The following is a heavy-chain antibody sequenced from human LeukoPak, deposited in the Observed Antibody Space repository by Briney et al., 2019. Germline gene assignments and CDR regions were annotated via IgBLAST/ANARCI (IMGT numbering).Heavy chain of an antibody. D-gene: IGHD2-15*01. CDR2: MHYSGST. Sequence: KPSETLSLTCTVSGGSIRGYYWTWIRQPPGKRLEWIGSMHYSGSTNYNPSLKSRVTISVDTSKNQFSLKLSSVTAADTAVYYCALVAATPDYYGMDVWGQGTTVTVSS. J-gene: IGHJ6*02. CDR1: GGSIRGYY. V-gene: IGHV4-59*01. CDR3: ALVAATPDYYGMDV.